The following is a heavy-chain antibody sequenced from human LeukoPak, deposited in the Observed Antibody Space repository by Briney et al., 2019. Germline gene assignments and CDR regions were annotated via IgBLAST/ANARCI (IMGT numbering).Heavy chain of an antibody. V-gene: IGHV3-33*01. D-gene: IGHD4-17*01. CDR1: GFTFSSYG. Sequence: GGSLRLSCAASGFTFSSYGMHWVRQAPGKGLEWVAVIWYDGSNKYYADSVKGRFTISRDNSKNTLYLQMNSLRAEDTAVYYCARSPSYGDYAFDIWGQGTMVTVSS. J-gene: IGHJ3*02. CDR3: ARSPSYGDYAFDI. CDR2: IWYDGSNK.